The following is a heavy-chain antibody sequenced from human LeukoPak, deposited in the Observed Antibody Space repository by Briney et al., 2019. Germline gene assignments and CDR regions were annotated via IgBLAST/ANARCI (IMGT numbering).Heavy chain of an antibody. CDR2: INPNSGGT. Sequence: ASVKVSCKTSGYTFTGYYMHWVRQAPGQGLEWMGWINPNSGGTNYAQKFQGRVTMTRDTSISTAYMELSRLRSDDTAVYYCAKAAAGSQHSYYYYYYLDVWGTGTTVTISS. CDR3: AKAAAGSQHSYYYYYYLDV. CDR1: GYTFTGYY. J-gene: IGHJ6*03. V-gene: IGHV1-2*02. D-gene: IGHD6-13*01.